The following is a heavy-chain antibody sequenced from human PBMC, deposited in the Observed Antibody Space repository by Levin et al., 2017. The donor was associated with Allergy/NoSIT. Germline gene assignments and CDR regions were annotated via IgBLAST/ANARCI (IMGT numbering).Heavy chain of an antibody. CDR3: ARATNHYYGRGFDY. CDR1: GFSLTTSGMC. J-gene: IGHJ4*02. V-gene: IGHV2-70*11. D-gene: IGHD3-10*01. Sequence: SGPTLVKPTQTLTLTCTFSGFSLTTSGMCVSWIRQPPGNALEWLARIAWDDDKYYSTSLKTRLTISRDTPKNQVVLTMTSMDPVDTATYYCARATNHYYGRGFDYWGQGTPVTVSS. CDR2: IAWDDDK.